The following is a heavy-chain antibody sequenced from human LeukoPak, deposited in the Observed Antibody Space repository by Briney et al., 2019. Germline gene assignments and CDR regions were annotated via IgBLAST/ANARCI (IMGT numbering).Heavy chain of an antibody. V-gene: IGHV4-39*07. CDR2: IYYSGST. Sequence: PSETLSLTCTVSGGSISSSNYFWGWIRQPPGNGLEWLGSIYYSGSTYYNPSLKSRVTISVDTSKNQFSLRLSSVTAADTAVYYCARAEGYNPLHYFDCWGQGTLVTVSS. D-gene: IGHD5-24*01. J-gene: IGHJ4*02. CDR3: ARAEGYNPLHYFDC. CDR1: GGSISSSNYF.